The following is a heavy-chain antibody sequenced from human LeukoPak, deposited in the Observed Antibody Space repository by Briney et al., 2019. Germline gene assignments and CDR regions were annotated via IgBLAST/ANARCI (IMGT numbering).Heavy chain of an antibody. J-gene: IGHJ4*02. D-gene: IGHD6-13*01. CDR3: ARVGDSSSWYAD. Sequence: GGSLRLSCAASGFTFSSYWLSWVRQAPGRGLEWVANIKQDGSEKYYVDSVKGRFTISRDNAKNALYLQMNSLRAEDTAVYYCARVGDSSSWYADWGQGTLVTVSS. CDR2: IKQDGSEK. V-gene: IGHV3-7*01. CDR1: GFTFSSYW.